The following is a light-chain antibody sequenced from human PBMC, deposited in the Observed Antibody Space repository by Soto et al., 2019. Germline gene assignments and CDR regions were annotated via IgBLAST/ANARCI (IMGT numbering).Light chain of an antibody. CDR2: AAS. V-gene: IGKV1-39*01. J-gene: IGKJ1*01. CDR1: QSISNY. Sequence: DIQMTQSPSSLSASVGDRVTITCRASQSISNYLNWYQQKPGKVPKLLVYAASSLQSGVPSRFSGSGSETDFTLTISSLQPDDFATYYCHQSYSFPWTFGQGTKVDIK. CDR3: HQSYSFPWT.